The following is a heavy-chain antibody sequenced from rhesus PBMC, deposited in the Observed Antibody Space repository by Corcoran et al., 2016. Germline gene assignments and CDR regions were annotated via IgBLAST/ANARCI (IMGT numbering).Heavy chain of an antibody. D-gene: IGHD2-15*01. Sequence: QVQMQESGPAVVTPSETLSLTCAVSGGSISSYYWWSWVRQSPGKGLEWIGGFYGVGGGTAYNPFTNIRLYISMDPPKNQGALKGTSVTAADTAVYYGASTDCSNSDCSSGDYWGQGVLVTVSS. V-gene: IGHV4-93*02. CDR2: FYGVGGGT. CDR3: ASTDCSNSDCSSGDY. CDR1: GGSISSYYW. J-gene: IGHJ4*01.